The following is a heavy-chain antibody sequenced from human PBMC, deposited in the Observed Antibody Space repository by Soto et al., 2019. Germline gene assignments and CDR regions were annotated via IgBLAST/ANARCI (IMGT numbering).Heavy chain of an antibody. J-gene: IGHJ4*02. Sequence: AGVKVSCKASGYSFRIYGFSWVRQAPGQGLEWMGWISAYTGNTNYAQKLQGRVTMTTDTSTSTAYMELRNLRSDDTALYYCAREGAYSQTLGLDYWGQGTLVTVSS. CDR3: AREGAYSQTLGLDY. CDR1: GYSFRIYG. D-gene: IGHD6-13*01. V-gene: IGHV1-18*01. CDR2: ISAYTGNT.